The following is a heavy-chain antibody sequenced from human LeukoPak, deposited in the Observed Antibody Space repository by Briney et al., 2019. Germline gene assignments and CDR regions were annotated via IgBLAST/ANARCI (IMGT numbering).Heavy chain of an antibody. CDR1: GGSISSSSYY. D-gene: IGHD3-22*01. Sequence: SETLSLTCTVSGGSISSSSYYWGWIRQPPGKGLEWIGSIYYSGSTYYNPSLKSRVTISVDTYKNQFSLKLSSVTAADTAVYYCARQNYYDSSGFDYWGQGTLVTVSS. J-gene: IGHJ4*02. CDR2: IYYSGST. CDR3: ARQNYYDSSGFDY. V-gene: IGHV4-39*01.